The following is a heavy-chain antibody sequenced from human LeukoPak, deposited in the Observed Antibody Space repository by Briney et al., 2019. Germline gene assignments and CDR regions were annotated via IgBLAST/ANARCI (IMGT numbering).Heavy chain of an antibody. J-gene: IGHJ4*02. CDR2: IYYSGST. V-gene: IGHV4-59*01. CDR3: ARQPSSWFTSFDS. Sequence: SETLSLTCTVSGGSLNSYFWSWIRQPPGKGLEWIAYIYYSGSTNYNPSLKSRVTISVDTSKNQFSLKLSSVTAADTAVYYCARQPSSWFTSFDSWGQGTLVTVSS. D-gene: IGHD6-13*01. CDR1: GGSLNSYF.